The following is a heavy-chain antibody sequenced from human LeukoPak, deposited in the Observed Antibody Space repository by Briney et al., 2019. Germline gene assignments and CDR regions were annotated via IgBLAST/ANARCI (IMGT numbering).Heavy chain of an antibody. CDR1: GGSISSGGYY. J-gene: IGHJ5*02. D-gene: IGHD3-10*01. CDR2: IYYSGST. Sequence: SETLSLTCTVSGGSISSGGYYWSWIRQHPGKGLEWIGYIYYSGSTYYNPSLKSRVTISVDTSKNQFSLKLSSVTAADTAVYYCARGHGGWFDPWGQGTLVTVSS. V-gene: IGHV4-31*03. CDR3: ARGHGGWFDP.